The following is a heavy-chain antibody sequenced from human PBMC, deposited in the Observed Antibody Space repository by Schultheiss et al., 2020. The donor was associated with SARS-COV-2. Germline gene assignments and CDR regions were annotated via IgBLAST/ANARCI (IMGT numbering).Heavy chain of an antibody. V-gene: IGHV3-21*01. CDR1: GFTFSSYG. CDR3: AREGIAVAGWDYYYYYGMDV. CDR2: ISSSSSYI. J-gene: IGHJ6*02. D-gene: IGHD6-19*01. Sequence: GGSLRLSCAASGFTFSSYGMNWVRQAPGKGLEWVSSISSSSSYIYYADSVKGRFTISRDNAKNSLYLQMNSLRAEDTAVYYCAREGIAVAGWDYYYYYGMDVWGQWTTVTVSS.